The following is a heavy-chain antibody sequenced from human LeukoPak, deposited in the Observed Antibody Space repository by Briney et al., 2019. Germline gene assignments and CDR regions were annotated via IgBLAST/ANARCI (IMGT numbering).Heavy chain of an antibody. V-gene: IGHV7-4-1*02. D-gene: IGHD6-13*01. CDR1: GYTFTSYA. Sequence: GASVKVSCKASGYTFTSYAMNWVRQAPGQGLEWMGWINTNTGNPTYAQGLTGRFVFSLDNSVSTAYLQISSLKAEDTAVYYCARDTAAAGTFEDYYMDVWGKGTTVTVSS. CDR2: INTNTGNP. J-gene: IGHJ6*03. CDR3: ARDTAAAGTFEDYYMDV.